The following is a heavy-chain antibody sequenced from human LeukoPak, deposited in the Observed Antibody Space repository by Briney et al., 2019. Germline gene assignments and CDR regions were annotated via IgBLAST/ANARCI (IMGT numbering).Heavy chain of an antibody. J-gene: IGHJ4*02. D-gene: IGHD5-12*01. CDR1: GGSISSYY. CDR3: ARHGPGRDGYNYLDY. V-gene: IGHV4-59*08. Sequence: SETLPLTCTVSGGSISSYYWSWIRQPPGKGLEWIGYIYYSGSTNKNPSLKSRVTISVDTSKNQFSLRLSSVTAADTAVYYCARHGPGRDGYNYLDYWGQGTLVTVSS. CDR2: IYYSGST.